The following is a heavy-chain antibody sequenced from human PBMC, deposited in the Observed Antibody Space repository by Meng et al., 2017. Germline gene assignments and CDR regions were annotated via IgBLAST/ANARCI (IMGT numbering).Heavy chain of an antibody. J-gene: IGHJ4*02. D-gene: IGHD3-16*01. CDR1: GDSVTVGSHY. CDR3: ARTRGDYYFDY. V-gene: IGHV4-61*01. CDR2: IDYGGST. Sequence: LQESGPGLVRPSATLSLTCTVSGDSVTVGSHYWSWIRQPPGKGLERIGYIDYGGSTSYNPSLRSRVTISVDTSNNQFSLKLSSVTAADTAVFYCARTRGDYYFDYWGQGTLVTVSS.